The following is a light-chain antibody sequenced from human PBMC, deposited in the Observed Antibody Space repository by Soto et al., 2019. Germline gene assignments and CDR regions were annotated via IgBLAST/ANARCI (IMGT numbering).Light chain of an antibody. V-gene: IGKV3-15*01. Sequence: EIVMTQSPVTLSVSPGERATLSCTASQSVDGDLAWYQQIPGQAPRLLIYGAATRATSVAARFSGGGSGTEFTRTVHSLQSEDLAIYYCQQYYAWPRTFGQGTQREI. J-gene: IGKJ2*01. CDR3: QQYYAWPRT. CDR2: GAA. CDR1: QSVDGD.